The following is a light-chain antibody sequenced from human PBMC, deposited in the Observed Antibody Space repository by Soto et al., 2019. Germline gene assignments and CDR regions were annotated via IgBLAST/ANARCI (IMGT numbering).Light chain of an antibody. J-gene: IGKJ4*01. CDR1: QSISTW. V-gene: IGKV1-5*03. Sequence: DVHITHTTSTLSASVGDRVTITFRASQSISTWLAWYQQEPGKAPKLLIHKASSLQSGVPSRFSGSGSGTDFTLTISSLHPDDFATYYCLQEYRYPLTFGGGTKVDIK. CDR3: LQEYRYPLT. CDR2: KAS.